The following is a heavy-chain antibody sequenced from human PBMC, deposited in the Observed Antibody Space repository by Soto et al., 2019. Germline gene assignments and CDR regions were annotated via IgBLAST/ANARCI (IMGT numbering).Heavy chain of an antibody. D-gene: IGHD3-3*01. J-gene: IGHJ4*02. CDR1: GYNFAGYW. CDR3: ARGGVSTRTFDY. Sequence: PGESQKISYKGAGYNFAGYWVAWARQMPGKGLELMGIIYPSDSDTRYRRSFQGHVTISADKSISSAYLQWSSLRASDTAMYYCARGGVSTRTFDYWGQGTPVTVSS. CDR2: IYPSDSDT. V-gene: IGHV5-51*01.